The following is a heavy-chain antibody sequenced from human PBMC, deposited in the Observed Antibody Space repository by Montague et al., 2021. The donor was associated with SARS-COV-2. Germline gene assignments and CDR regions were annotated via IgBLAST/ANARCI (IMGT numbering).Heavy chain of an antibody. CDR2: LSSSGST. J-gene: IGHJ4*02. CDR1: GESIDRDTYY. D-gene: IGHD6-19*01. Sequence: SETLSLTCIVSGESIDRDTYYWGWIRQSPGKGLEWIGSLSSSGSTYYNPSLRSRVTISMDTSQNHFSLKVKSVTATDTAVYFCTRPGGVSGWFYFDDWGQGTLVSVSS. CDR3: TRPGGVSGWFYFDD. V-gene: IGHV4-39*02.